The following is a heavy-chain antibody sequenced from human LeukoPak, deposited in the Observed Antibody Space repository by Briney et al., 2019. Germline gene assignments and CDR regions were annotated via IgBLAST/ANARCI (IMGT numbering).Heavy chain of an antibody. CDR3: ARHGSYDILTGYAPRGNWFDP. D-gene: IGHD3-9*01. Sequence: SETLSLTCIVSGGSISSSNYYWGWIRQSPGKGLEWIGSIYSRGSTYYNPSLKSRVIVSSDMSKNQFSLMLNSVTAADTAVYYCARHGSYDILTGYAPRGNWFDPWGQGTLVTVSS. CDR2: IYSRGST. V-gene: IGHV4-39*07. J-gene: IGHJ5*02. CDR1: GGSISSSNYY.